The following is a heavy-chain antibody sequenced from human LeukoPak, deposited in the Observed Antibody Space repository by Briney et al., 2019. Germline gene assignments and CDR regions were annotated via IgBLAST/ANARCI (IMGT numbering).Heavy chain of an antibody. J-gene: IGHJ4*02. D-gene: IGHD5-18*01. V-gene: IGHV1-2*02. Sequence: ASVKVSCKSSGYTFTGYYMHWVRQAPGQGLEWMGWINPNSGGTNYAQKFQGRVTMTTDTSISTAYMELSSLRSDDTAVYYCARVGGGYSYAYYWGQGTLVTVSS. CDR3: ARVGGGYSYAYY. CDR2: INPNSGGT. CDR1: GYTFTGYY.